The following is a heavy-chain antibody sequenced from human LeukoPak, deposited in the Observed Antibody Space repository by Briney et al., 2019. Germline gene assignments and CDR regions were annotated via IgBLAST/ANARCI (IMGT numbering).Heavy chain of an antibody. CDR1: GFPLSTYD. CDR3: AKGSCSSHICYYFYYMYV. D-gene: IGHD2-2*01. J-gene: IGHJ6*03. Sequence: GGSLRLSCAAYGFPLSTYDMTWVRQAQGKGVEWVSAIRVREGSSNYADCVKGRLNIYRDNCKNTVYMKMNSLRVEDTAKYYCAKGSCSSHICYYFYYMYVWGKGTTVTVSS. V-gene: IGHV3-23*01. CDR2: IRVREGSS.